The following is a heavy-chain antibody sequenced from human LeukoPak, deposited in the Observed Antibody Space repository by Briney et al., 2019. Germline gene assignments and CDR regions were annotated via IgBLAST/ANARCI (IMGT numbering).Heavy chain of an antibody. CDR3: ASSRTPGHAVTTSFDY. J-gene: IGHJ4*02. Sequence: ASVKVPCKASGYTFTTYDINWVRQATGQGLEWMGWMNPNSGNTGYAQKFQGRVTMTRNASISTAYMELSSLRSEDTAVYYCASSRTPGHAVTTSFDYWGQGSLVTVSS. V-gene: IGHV1-8*01. CDR2: MNPNSGNT. CDR1: GYTFTTYD. D-gene: IGHD4-17*01.